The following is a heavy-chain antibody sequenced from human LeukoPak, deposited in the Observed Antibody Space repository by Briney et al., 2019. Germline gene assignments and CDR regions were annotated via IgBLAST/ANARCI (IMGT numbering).Heavy chain of an antibody. CDR3: AKGSYFDY. J-gene: IGHJ4*02. Sequence: GGSLRLSCAASGFTFSTYDMSWVRQAPGKGLEWVSIISISGSSTYYADSVKGRFTISRDNSKNTLYLQMNSLRAEDTAVYYCAKGSYFDYWGQGTLVTVSS. CDR2: ISISGSST. V-gene: IGHV3-23*01. CDR1: GFTFSTYD.